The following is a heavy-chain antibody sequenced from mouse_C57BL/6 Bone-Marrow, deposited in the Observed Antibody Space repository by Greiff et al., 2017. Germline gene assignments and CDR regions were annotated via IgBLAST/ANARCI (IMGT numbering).Heavy chain of an antibody. J-gene: IGHJ1*03. CDR3: ARDALYYHGSSYWYFDV. CDR2: SRNKANDYTT. Sequence: DVKLVESGGGLVQSGRSLRLSCATSGFTFSDFYMEWVRQAPGKGLEWIAASRNKANDYTTEYSASVKGRFIVSRDTSQSILYLQMNALRAEDTAIYYCARDALYYHGSSYWYFDVWGTGTTVTVSS. CDR1: GFTFSDFY. V-gene: IGHV7-1*01. D-gene: IGHD1-1*01.